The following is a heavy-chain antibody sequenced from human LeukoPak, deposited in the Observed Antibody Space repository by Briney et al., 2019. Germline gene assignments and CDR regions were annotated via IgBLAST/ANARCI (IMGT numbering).Heavy chain of an antibody. D-gene: IGHD4-23*01. CDR3: AKDSDYGGKGHYFDY. V-gene: IGHV3-33*06. CDR1: GFTFSSYG. J-gene: IGHJ4*02. Sequence: PGGSLRLSCAASGFTFSSYGMHWVRQAPGKGLEWVAVIWYDGSNKYYADSVKGRFTISRDNSKNTLYLQMNSLRAEDTAVYYCAKDSDYGGKGHYFDYWGQGTLVTVSS. CDR2: IWYDGSNK.